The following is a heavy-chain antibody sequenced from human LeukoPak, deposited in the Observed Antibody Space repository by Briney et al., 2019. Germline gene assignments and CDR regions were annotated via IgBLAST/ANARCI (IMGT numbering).Heavy chain of an antibody. Sequence: ASVKVSCKASGYTFTGYYMHWVRQAPGQGLEWMGWINPNSGGTNYAQKFQGRVTMTRDTSISTAYMELSRLRSDDTGVYYCARGHTYYYGSGSPRATNWFDPWGQGTLVTVSS. J-gene: IGHJ5*02. CDR3: ARGHTYYYGSGSPRATNWFDP. V-gene: IGHV1-2*02. CDR2: INPNSGGT. CDR1: GYTFTGYY. D-gene: IGHD3-10*01.